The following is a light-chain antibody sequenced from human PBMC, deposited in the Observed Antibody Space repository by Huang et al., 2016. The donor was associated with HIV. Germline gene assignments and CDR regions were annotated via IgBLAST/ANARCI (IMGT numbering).Light chain of an antibody. CDR1: QSVYSSSTSKDY. V-gene: IGKV4-1*01. J-gene: IGKJ1*01. CDR3: QQYYSSPQT. Sequence: DIIMTQSPDSLAVSLGERSTLNCRSSQSVYSSSTSKDYMAWFQQKPGQPPRLRLFWASTREAGVPDRFSGSGSGTQFTLTIANLEAEDAAIYYCQQYYSSPQTFGQGTRVEVK. CDR2: WAS.